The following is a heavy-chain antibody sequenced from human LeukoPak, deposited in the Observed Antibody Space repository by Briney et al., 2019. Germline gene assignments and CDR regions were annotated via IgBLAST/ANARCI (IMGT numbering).Heavy chain of an antibody. Sequence: ASVKVSCKASGYTFTGYDINWVRQAAGQGLEWMGWMNPNSGNTGYAQKFQGRVTMTRNTSISTAYMELSSLRSEDTAVYYCARVWETHESDYYDSSGYHYWGQGTLVTVSS. CDR1: GYTFTGYD. J-gene: IGHJ4*02. D-gene: IGHD3-22*01. CDR3: ARVWETHESDYYDSSGYHY. CDR2: MNPNSGNT. V-gene: IGHV1-8*01.